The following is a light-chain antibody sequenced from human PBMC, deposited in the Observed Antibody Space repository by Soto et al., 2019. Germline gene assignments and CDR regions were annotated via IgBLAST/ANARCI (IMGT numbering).Light chain of an antibody. CDR1: RDISSS. J-gene: IGKJ2*01. Sequence: DVQMPQSPSSLSASVGDRVTITCRASRDISSSLAWYQQKPGKVPKLLIYAASTLHAGVQSRFSGSGSGTFFTLTINSLQPEDVATYYCQKYNSAPNTFGRGTRLEIK. CDR2: AAS. CDR3: QKYNSAPNT. V-gene: IGKV1-27*01.